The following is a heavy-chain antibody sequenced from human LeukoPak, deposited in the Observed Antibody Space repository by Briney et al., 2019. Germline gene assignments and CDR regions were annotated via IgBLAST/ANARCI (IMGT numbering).Heavy chain of an antibody. J-gene: IGHJ4*02. CDR2: ISGSGGST. D-gene: IGHD1-26*01. Sequence: GGSLRLSCAASGFTFSSNAMSWVRQAPAKGLDWVSVISGSGGSTYYADSVKGRFTISRDNSKNTLYLQMNSLRAEDTAVYYCAKDGGSSGSYSDYWGQGTLVTVSS. CDR3: AKDGGSSGSYSDY. V-gene: IGHV3-23*01. CDR1: GFTFSSNA.